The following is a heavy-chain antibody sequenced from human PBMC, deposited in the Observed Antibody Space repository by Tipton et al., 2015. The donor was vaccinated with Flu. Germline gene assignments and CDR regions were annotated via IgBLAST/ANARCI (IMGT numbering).Heavy chain of an antibody. CDR2: IDTSGST. J-gene: IGHJ4*01. Sequence: TLSLTCTVSGGSISSCCYYWIWIRQPAGQGLEWIGHIDTSGSTNYNPSLQGRVTISVDTSKNQFSLKPSSVTAADTAVYYCARGGYESGRYGRFDYWGHGTLLAVSS. V-gene: IGHV4-61*09. CDR1: GGSISSCCYY. CDR3: ARGGYESGRYGRFDY. D-gene: IGHD1-26*01.